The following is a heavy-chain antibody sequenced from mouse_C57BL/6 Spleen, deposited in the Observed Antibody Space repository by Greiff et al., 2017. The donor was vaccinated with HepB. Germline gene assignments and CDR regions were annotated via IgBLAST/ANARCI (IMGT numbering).Heavy chain of an antibody. J-gene: IGHJ3*01. V-gene: IGHV1-54*01. CDR2: INPGSGGT. CDR1: GYAFTNYL. Sequence: QVQLKQSGAELVRPGTSVKVSCKASGYAFTNYLIEWVKQRPGQGLEWIGVINPGSGGTNYNEKFKGKATLTADKSSSTAYMQLSSLTSEDSAVYFGARGGDSNYAWFAYWGQGTLVTVSA. D-gene: IGHD2-5*01. CDR3: ARGGDSNYAWFAY.